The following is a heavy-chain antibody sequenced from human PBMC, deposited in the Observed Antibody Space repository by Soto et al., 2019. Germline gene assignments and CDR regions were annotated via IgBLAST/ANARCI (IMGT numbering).Heavy chain of an antibody. CDR1: GFSLSTSGVG. CDR2: IYWDDDK. CDR3: IQSRCGGDCLQSYASHYYYGMDV. J-gene: IGHJ6*02. D-gene: IGHD2-21*02. V-gene: IGHV2-5*02. Sequence: QITLKESGPTLVKPTQTLTLTCTFSGFSLSTSGVGVGWIRQPPGKALEWLALIYWDDDKRYSPSLRSMLTISKDTSKNQVVLTMTNMDAVDTATYYCIQSRCGGDCLQSYASHYYYGMDVWGQGTTVTVSS.